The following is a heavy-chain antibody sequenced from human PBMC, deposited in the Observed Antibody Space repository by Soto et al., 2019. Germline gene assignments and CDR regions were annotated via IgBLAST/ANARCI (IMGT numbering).Heavy chain of an antibody. CDR2: ISSSTSYV. CDR3: ARDPSEGRVGNWFES. Sequence: GGSLRLSCAACGFTFSRYGMNWLRQAPGKGLEWVASISSSTSYVYYADSVKGRFTTSRDNAKSILYLEMYALRTEDTAVYYCARDPSEGRVGNWFESWGQGTLVTVSS. CDR1: GFTFSRYG. J-gene: IGHJ5*01. V-gene: IGHV3-21*06. D-gene: IGHD2-2*01.